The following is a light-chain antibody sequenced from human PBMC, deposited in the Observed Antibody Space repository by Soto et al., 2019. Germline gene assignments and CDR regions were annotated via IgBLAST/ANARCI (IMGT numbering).Light chain of an antibody. Sequence: ELVLTQSPGSLSLSPGERATLSCKTSQSSGSNFVAWYQQKPGQAPRLLIYGASSRATGIPDRFSGSGSGTDFTLTISRLEPEDFAVYYCQQYGSSPRSITFGQGTRLEIK. V-gene: IGKV3-20*01. CDR1: QSSGSNF. J-gene: IGKJ5*01. CDR2: GAS. CDR3: QQYGSSPRSIT.